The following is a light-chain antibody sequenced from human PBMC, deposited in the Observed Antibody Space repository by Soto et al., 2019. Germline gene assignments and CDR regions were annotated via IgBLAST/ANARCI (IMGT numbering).Light chain of an antibody. V-gene: IGKV3-20*01. J-gene: IGKJ3*01. Sequence: EIVLTQSPGTLSLSPGERATLSCRASQSVSSSYLAWYQQKPGQAPRLLIYGASSRATGIPDRFSGSGSGTDFTLTISGLEPEDFAVYYCQQYGSSLFTCGPGTKVDIK. CDR1: QSVSSSY. CDR2: GAS. CDR3: QQYGSSLFT.